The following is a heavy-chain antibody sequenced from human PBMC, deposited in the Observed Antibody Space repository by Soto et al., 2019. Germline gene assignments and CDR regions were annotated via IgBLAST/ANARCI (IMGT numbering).Heavy chain of an antibody. J-gene: IGHJ4*02. CDR1: GGTFSSYT. CDR2: IIPILGIA. V-gene: IGHV1-69*02. Sequence: QVQLVQSGAEVKKPGSSVKVSCKASGGTFSSYTISWVRQAPGQGLEWMGRIIPILGIANYAQKFQGRVTITADKSTSTGYMELSSLRSEDTAVYYCARGGPSIAAANYWGQGTLVTVSS. CDR3: ARGGPSIAAANY. D-gene: IGHD6-13*01.